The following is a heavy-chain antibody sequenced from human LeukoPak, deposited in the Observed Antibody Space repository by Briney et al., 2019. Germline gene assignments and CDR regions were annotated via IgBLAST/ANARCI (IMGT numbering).Heavy chain of an antibody. CDR3: ARHTSKRSPFDY. V-gene: IGHV4-59*08. J-gene: IGHJ4*02. Sequence: PSETLSLTCTVSGGSISSYYWSWIRQPPGKGLGWIGYIYYSGSTNYNPSLKSRVTISVDTSKNQFSLKLSSVTAADTAVYYCARHTSKRSPFDYWGQGTLVTVSS. CDR1: GGSISSYY. CDR2: IYYSGST.